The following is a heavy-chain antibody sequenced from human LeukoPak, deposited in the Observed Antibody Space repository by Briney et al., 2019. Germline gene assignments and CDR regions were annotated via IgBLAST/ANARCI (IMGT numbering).Heavy chain of an antibody. D-gene: IGHD6-19*01. J-gene: IGHJ4*02. CDR2: INAGGGST. Sequence: GGSLRLSCAASGFTFSNYAMSWVRQAPGKGLEWVSTINAGGGSTHYADSVKGRFTFSRDNSKNTLYLHMNSLRAEDTAIYYCAKGGWYGAFDYWGQGTLVTVSS. V-gene: IGHV3-23*01. CDR3: AKGGWYGAFDY. CDR1: GFTFSNYA.